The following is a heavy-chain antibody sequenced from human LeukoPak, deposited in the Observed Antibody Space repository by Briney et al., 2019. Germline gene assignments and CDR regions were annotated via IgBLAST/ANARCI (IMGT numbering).Heavy chain of an antibody. V-gene: IGHV3-23*01. J-gene: IGHJ4*02. CDR3: AKNPSLYCSSTSCYIDY. CDR2: ISGSGGST. CDR1: GFTFSSYA. Sequence: GGSLRLSCAASGFTFSSYAMSWVRQAPGKGLEWVSAISGSGGSTYYADSVKGRFTISRDNSKNTLYLQMNSLRAEDTAVYYCAKNPSLYCSSTSCYIDYWGQGTLVTVSS. D-gene: IGHD2-2*01.